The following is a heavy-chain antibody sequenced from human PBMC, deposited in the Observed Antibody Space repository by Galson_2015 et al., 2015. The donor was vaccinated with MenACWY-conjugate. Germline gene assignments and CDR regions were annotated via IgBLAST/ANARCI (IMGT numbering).Heavy chain of an antibody. CDR2: IKADGSFS. CDR1: GFTFNNYR. V-gene: IGHV3-74*01. D-gene: IGHD1-1*01. Sequence: SLRLSCAASGFTFNNYRMHWARQPPGKGLEWISYIKADGSFSNYADSVKGRFTISTDNAKNMVYLQMDGLGDEDTAVYFCARDNNWSFDSWGQGTLVTVSS. J-gene: IGHJ4*02. CDR3: ARDNNWSFDS.